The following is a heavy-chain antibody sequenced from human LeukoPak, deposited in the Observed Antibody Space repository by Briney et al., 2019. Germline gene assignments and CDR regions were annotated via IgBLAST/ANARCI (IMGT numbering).Heavy chain of an antibody. CDR1: GFTFDDYA. J-gene: IGHJ6*03. V-gene: IGHV3-9*01. CDR2: ISWNSASI. CDR3: ARGVHEWELLRGYYYYYMDV. Sequence: GGSLRVSCAASGFTFDDYAMHWVRQAPGKGLEWVSGISWNSASIGYADSVKGRFTISRDNAKNSLYLQMNSLRAEDTALYYCARGVHEWELLRGYYYYYMDVWGKGTTVTVSS. D-gene: IGHD1-26*01.